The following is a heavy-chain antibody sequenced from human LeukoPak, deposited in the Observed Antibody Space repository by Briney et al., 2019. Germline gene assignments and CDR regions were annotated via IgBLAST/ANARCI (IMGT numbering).Heavy chain of an antibody. V-gene: IGHV3-49*04. CDR1: GFTFGDFA. CDR3: TRAYYYGSATDYKDFFDY. D-gene: IGHD3-10*01. Sequence: GGSLRLSCTASGFTFGDFAVSWVRQAPGKGLEWVGFIRSNSHSGAAEYAASVKDRFTISREDSKTIAYLQMNSLKTEDTAVYYCTRAYYYGSATDYKDFFDYWGQGTLVTVSS. J-gene: IGHJ4*02. CDR2: IRSNSHSGAA.